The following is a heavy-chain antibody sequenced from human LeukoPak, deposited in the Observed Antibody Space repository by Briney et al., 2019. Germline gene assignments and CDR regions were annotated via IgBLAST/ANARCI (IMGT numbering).Heavy chain of an antibody. CDR3: AGQDYYDSSGYGFDY. V-gene: IGHV4-59*08. CDR1: GGSISSYY. D-gene: IGHD3-22*01. CDR2: IYYSGST. Sequence: SETLSLTCTVSGGSISSYYWSWIRQPPGKGLEWIGYIYYSGSTNYNPSLKSRVTISVDTSKNQFSLKLSSVTAADTAVYYCAGQDYYDSSGYGFDYWGQGTLVTVSS. J-gene: IGHJ4*02.